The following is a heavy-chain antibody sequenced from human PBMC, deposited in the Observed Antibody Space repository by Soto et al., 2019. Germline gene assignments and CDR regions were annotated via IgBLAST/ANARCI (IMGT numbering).Heavy chain of an antibody. CDR3: AKRPYDSSGDAFDI. D-gene: IGHD3-22*01. CDR1: GFTVSSYH. V-gene: IGHV3-66*04. J-gene: IGHJ3*02. CDR2: IYSAGSA. Sequence: PGGSLRLSCAASGFTVSSYHMSWVRQAPGKGLEWVSVIYSAGSADFADSVKGRFTISRDNSKNTLYLQMNSLRAEDTAVYYCAKRPYDSSGDAFDIWGQGTMVTVSS.